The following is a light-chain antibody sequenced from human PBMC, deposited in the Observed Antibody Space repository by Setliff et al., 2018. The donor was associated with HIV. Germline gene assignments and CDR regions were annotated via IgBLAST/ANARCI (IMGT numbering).Light chain of an antibody. CDR1: QDISNY. Sequence: DIQMTQSPPSLSASAGDRVTITCQASQDISNYLNWYQQKLGKAPKLLIYDASNLETGVPSRFSGSGSGTNFTFTITCLQPEDIATYYCQQYEYNPLTSITFGQGTRLEIK. J-gene: IGKJ5*01. V-gene: IGKV1-33*01. CDR2: DAS. CDR3: QQYEYNPLTSIT.